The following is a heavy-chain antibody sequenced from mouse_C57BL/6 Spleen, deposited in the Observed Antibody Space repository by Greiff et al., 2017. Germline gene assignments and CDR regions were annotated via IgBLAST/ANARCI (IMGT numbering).Heavy chain of an antibody. D-gene: IGHD2-5*01. CDR1: GYTFTSYD. J-gene: IGHJ4*01. CDR3: AREGAYYSNYYAMDY. Sequence: VQLQQSGPELVKPGASVKLSCKASGYTFTSYDINWVKQRPGQGLEWIGWIYPRDGSTKYNEKFKGKATLTVDTSSSTAYMELHSLTSEDSAVYFCAREGAYYSNYYAMDYWGQGTSVTVSS. CDR2: IYPRDGST. V-gene: IGHV1-85*01.